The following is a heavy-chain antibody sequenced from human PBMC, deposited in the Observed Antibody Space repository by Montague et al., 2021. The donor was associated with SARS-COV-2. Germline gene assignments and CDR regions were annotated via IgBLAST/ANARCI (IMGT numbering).Heavy chain of an antibody. CDR3: ARQVTGGYVDWILYCMDV. Sequence: SETLSLTCTVSGGSISSSSCYWGCLRPPPRQGLEWIVSNYYSSNTYSTPTLKSPVTISVDTSKNQVSLTLSSVTAADTAVYYCARQVTGGYVDWILYCMDVWGQGTPVTVAS. D-gene: IGHD3-9*01. CDR1: GGSISSSSCY. CDR2: NYYSSNT. V-gene: IGHV4-39*01. J-gene: IGHJ6*03.